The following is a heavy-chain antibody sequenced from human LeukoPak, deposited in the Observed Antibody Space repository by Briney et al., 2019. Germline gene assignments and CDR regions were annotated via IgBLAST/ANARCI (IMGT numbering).Heavy chain of an antibody. CDR2: IIPIFGTA. J-gene: IGHJ6*03. CDR1: GGTFSSYA. CDR3: ALRYCSGGSCYSRYGYYYYYYMDV. D-gene: IGHD2-15*01. V-gene: IGHV1-69*06. Sequence: ASVKVSCKASGGTFSSYAISWVRQAPGQGLEWMGGIIPIFGTANYAQKFQGRVTITADKSTSTAYMELSSLRSEDTAVYYCALRYCSGGSCYSRYGYYYYYYMDVWGKGTTVTVSS.